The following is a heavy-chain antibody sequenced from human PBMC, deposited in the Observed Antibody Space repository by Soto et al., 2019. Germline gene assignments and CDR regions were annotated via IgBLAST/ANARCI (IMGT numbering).Heavy chain of an antibody. D-gene: IGHD3-22*01. CDR1: GYTFTSYA. CDR2: INAGNGNT. Sequence: QVQLVQSGAEVKKPGASVKVSCKASGYTFTSYAMPWVRQAPGQMLEWMGWINAGNGNTKYSQKFQGRVTITRDTSGSTDYMEMSSLRSEDTAVYYCARDAPYYYDSSGYYPWYYYYYGMDVWCQGTTVTVSS. CDR3: ARDAPYYYDSSGYYPWYYYYYGMDV. V-gene: IGHV1-3*01. J-gene: IGHJ6*02.